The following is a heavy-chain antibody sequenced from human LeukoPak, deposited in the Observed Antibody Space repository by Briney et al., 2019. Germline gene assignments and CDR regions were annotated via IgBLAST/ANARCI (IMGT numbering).Heavy chain of an antibody. CDR2: ISGSGGST. J-gene: IGHJ6*03. CDR1: GFTFRSYE. CDR3: AKDNYYDSSGYPARYYYYMDV. D-gene: IGHD3-22*01. V-gene: IGHV3-23*01. Sequence: GGSLRLSCAASGFTFRSYEMNWVRQAPGKGLEWVSAISGSGGSTYYADSVKGRFTISRDNSKNTLYLQMNSLRAEDTAVYYCAKDNYYDSSGYPARYYYYMDVWGKGTTVTISS.